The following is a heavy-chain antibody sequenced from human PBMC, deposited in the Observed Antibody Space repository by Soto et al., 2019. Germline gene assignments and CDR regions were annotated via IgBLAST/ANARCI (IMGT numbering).Heavy chain of an antibody. CDR3: ARGQKTGSLAWGSGLYYFDY. D-gene: IGHD3-16*01. CDR2: INPSGGST. Sequence: ASVKVSCKASGYTFTSYYMHWVRQAPGQGLEWMGIINPSGGSTSYAQKFQGRVTMTRDTSTGTVYMELSSLRSEDTAVYYCARGQKTGSLAWGSGLYYFDYWGQGTLVTVSS. V-gene: IGHV1-46*01. CDR1: GYTFTSYY. J-gene: IGHJ4*02.